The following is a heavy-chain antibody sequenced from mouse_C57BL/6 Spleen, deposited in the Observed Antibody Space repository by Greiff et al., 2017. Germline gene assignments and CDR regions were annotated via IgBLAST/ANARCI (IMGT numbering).Heavy chain of an antibody. V-gene: IGHV5-4*03. CDR1: GFTFSSYA. Sequence: EVNVVESGGGLVKPGGSLKLSCAASGFTFSSYAMSWVRQTPEKRLEWVATISDGGSYTYYPDNVKGRFTISRDNAKNNLYLQMSHLKSEDTAMYYCARGGYYYGSSWDYAMDYWGQGTSVTVSS. CDR3: ARGGYYYGSSWDYAMDY. J-gene: IGHJ4*01. D-gene: IGHD1-1*01. CDR2: ISDGGSYT.